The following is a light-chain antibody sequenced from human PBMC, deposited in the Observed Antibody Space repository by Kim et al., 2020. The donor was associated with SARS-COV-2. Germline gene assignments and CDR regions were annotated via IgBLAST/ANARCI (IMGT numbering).Light chain of an antibody. V-gene: IGKV3-15*01. CDR3: QYNA. CDR2: DAS. CDR1: QSVGTK. J-gene: IGKJ4*01. Sequence: DIVMTQSPATLSASPGERVTLSCRASQSVGTKLAWYQQKPGQAPRPLIYDASTRANGVPARFTGGGSGTEFTLTINNLQSEDFAVYYCQYNAFGGGTKVDIK.